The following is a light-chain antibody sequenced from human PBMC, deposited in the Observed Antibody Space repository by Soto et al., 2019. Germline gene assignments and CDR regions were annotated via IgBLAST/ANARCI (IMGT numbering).Light chain of an antibody. CDR1: QSISTW. V-gene: IGKV1-5*03. Sequence: DIQMTQSPSTLSASVGDRVTITCRASQSISTWLAWYQQKPGKAPKLLIYKASSLESGVPSRFSGSGSGTEFTLTISSLQPDDFATYYCQKYNTYPRTFGGGTTVEIK. CDR2: KAS. CDR3: QKYNTYPRT. J-gene: IGKJ4*01.